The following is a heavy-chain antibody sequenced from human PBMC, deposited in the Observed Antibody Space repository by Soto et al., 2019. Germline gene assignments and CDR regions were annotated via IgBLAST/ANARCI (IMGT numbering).Heavy chain of an antibody. D-gene: IGHD6-19*01. CDR3: AGGIAVAGIYFDY. V-gene: IGHV4-34*01. Sequence: QVQLQQWGAGLLKPSETLSLTCAVYGGSFSGYYWSWIRQPPGKGLEWIGEINHSGSTNYNPSLKSRVTIVVDTTNNQFSLELTSVTAADTAVYYCAGGIAVAGIYFDYWGQGTLVTVSS. CDR2: INHSGST. J-gene: IGHJ4*02. CDR1: GGSFSGYY.